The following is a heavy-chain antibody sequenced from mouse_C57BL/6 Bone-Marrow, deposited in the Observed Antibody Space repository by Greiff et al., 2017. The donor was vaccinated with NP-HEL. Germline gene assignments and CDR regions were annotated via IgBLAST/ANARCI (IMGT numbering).Heavy chain of an antibody. V-gene: IGHV3-6*01. CDR3: ASHSNSFAY. D-gene: IGHD2-5*01. CDR1: GYSITSGYY. J-gene: IGHJ3*01. CDR2: ISYDGSN. Sequence: EVQLQESGPGLVKPSQSLSLTCSVTGYSITSGYYWNWIRQPPGNKLEWMGYISYDGSNNYNPSLKNRISITRDTSKNQFFLKLNSVTTEDTATYYCASHSNSFAYWGQGTLVTVSA.